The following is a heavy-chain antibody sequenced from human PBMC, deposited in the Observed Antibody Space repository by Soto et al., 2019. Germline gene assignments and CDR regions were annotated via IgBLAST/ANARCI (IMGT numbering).Heavy chain of an antibody. V-gene: IGHV4-31*03. D-gene: IGHD3-3*01. CDR1: GGSIRGASYY. Sequence: QVQLQESGPGLVKPSQTLSLTCTVSGGSIRGASYYWSWIRQHPGKGLEWIGYIYYSGSTYYNPSLKSRISISEDTSKTVCSLRMSSMPAADAAVDDCARIIFRATDAFDIWGQGTMVTVSS. CDR2: IYYSGST. CDR3: ARIIFRATDAFDI. J-gene: IGHJ3*02.